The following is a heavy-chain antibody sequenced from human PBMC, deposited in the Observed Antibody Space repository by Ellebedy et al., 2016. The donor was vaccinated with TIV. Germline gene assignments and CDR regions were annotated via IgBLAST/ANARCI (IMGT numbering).Heavy chain of an antibody. CDR3: ARGGRDKYVMDV. V-gene: IGHV3-7*01. CDR2: INRDGSEA. D-gene: IGHD5-24*01. CDR1: GFSLSSYW. Sequence: GESLKISCATSGFSLSSYWMSWVRQAPGKGLEWVANINRDGSEAHYAASVKGRFTISRDNAENSLHLQVNSLRAEDTAVYYCARGGRDKYVMDVWGQGTTVTVSS. J-gene: IGHJ6*02.